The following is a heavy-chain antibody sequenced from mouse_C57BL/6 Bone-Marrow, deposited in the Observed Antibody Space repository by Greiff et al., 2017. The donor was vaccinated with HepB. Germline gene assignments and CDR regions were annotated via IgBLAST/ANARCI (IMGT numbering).Heavy chain of an antibody. D-gene: IGHD1-1*01. CDR3: ESDRWYYSSSAYWYFDV. V-gene: IGHV5-4*01. J-gene: IGHJ1*03. Sequence: EVQLVEPGGGLVKPGGSLKLSCAASGFTFSSYAMSWVRQTPEKRLEWVATISDGGSYTYYPDNVKGRFTISRDNAKNTLYLHMSHLTSEDTAMYYCESDRWYYSSSAYWYFDVWGTGTTVTVSS. CDR1: GFTFSSYA. CDR2: ISDGGSYT.